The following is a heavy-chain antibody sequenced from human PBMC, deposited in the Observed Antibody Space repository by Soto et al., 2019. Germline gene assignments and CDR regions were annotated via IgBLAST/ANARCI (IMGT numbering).Heavy chain of an antibody. D-gene: IGHD3-10*01. CDR2: IYWNDEK. J-gene: IGHJ5*02. Sequence: QITLKESGPTLVKPTQTLTLTCSFSGFSLTTRVGVGWIRQPPEKALEWLAIIYWNDEKLYNPSLKTRLTITKDTSKNQVVLTVTDMDPVDTATYYCAHRVNMARGPYNYFGPWGQGTLVTVSS. CDR1: GFSLTTRVG. V-gene: IGHV2-5*01. CDR3: AHRVNMARGPYNYFGP.